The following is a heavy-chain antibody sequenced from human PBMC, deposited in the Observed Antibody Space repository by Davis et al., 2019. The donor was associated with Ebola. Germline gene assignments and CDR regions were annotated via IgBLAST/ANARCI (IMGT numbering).Heavy chain of an antibody. Sequence: GGSLRLSCAASGFTFSSYGMHWVRQAPGKGLEWVAVISYDGSNKYYADSVKGRFTISRDNSKNTLYLQMNSLRAEDTAVYYCEKGSVTIFGVAPDYYGMDVWGKGTTVTVSS. CDR2: ISYDGSNK. CDR3: EKGSVTIFGVAPDYYGMDV. J-gene: IGHJ6*04. D-gene: IGHD3-3*01. V-gene: IGHV3-30*18. CDR1: GFTFSSYG.